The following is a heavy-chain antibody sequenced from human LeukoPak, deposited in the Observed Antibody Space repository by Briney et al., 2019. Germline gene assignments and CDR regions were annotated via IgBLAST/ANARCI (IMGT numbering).Heavy chain of an antibody. D-gene: IGHD6-19*01. CDR1: GFTVSSNY. Sequence: GGSLRLSCAASGFTVSSNYMSWVRQAPGQGLEWVSVIYSGGSTYYADSVKGRFTISRDNSKNTLYLQMNSLRAEDTAVYYCARDRTSSGWYGQFDYWGQGTLVTVSS. V-gene: IGHV3-66*01. CDR3: ARDRTSSGWYGQFDY. CDR2: IYSGGST. J-gene: IGHJ4*02.